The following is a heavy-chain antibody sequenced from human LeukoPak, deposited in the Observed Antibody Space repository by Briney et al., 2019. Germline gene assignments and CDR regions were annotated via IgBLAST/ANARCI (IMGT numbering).Heavy chain of an antibody. CDR2: INHSGST. V-gene: IGHV4-34*01. CDR3: ARGRSYGSGRYWFDP. D-gene: IGHD3-10*01. Sequence: SETLSLTCAVYGGSFSGCYWSWIRQPPGKGLEWIGEINHSGSTNYNPSLKSRVTISVDTSKNQFSLKLSSVTAADTAVYYCARGRSYGSGRYWFDPWGQGTLVTVSS. CDR1: GGSFSGCY. J-gene: IGHJ5*02.